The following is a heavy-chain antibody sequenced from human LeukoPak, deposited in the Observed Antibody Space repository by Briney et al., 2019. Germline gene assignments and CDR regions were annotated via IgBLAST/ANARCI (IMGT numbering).Heavy chain of an antibody. Sequence: ASVEVSCKASGYTFTGYYMHWVRQAPGQGLEWMGIINPSGGSTSYAQKFQGRVTMTRDTSTSTVYMELSSLRSEDTAVYYCARALGYCSSTSCYTGGYWGQGTLVTVSS. V-gene: IGHV1-46*01. CDR2: INPSGGST. CDR1: GYTFTGYY. J-gene: IGHJ4*02. D-gene: IGHD2-2*02. CDR3: ARALGYCSSTSCYTGGY.